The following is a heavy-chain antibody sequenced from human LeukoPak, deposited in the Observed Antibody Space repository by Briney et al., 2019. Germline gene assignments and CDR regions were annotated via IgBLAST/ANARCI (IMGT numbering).Heavy chain of an antibody. Sequence: GGSLRLSCAASGFTFSSYGMHWVRQAPGKGLEWVAVIWYDGSNKYYADSVKGRFTISRDNSKNTLYLQMNSLRAEDTAVYYCARDVYCSSTGCYDGFDYWGQGTLVTVSS. CDR1: GFTFSSYG. V-gene: IGHV3-33*01. CDR3: ARDVYCSSTGCYDGFDY. J-gene: IGHJ4*02. D-gene: IGHD2-2*01. CDR2: IWYDGSNK.